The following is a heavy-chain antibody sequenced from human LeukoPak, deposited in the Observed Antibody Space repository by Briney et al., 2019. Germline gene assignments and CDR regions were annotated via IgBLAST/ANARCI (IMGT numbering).Heavy chain of an antibody. V-gene: IGHV1-8*03. CDR2: MNPNSGNT. D-gene: IGHD3-3*01. J-gene: IGHJ5*02. CDR3: ARGQGPRLRFLEWLPHNWFDP. Sequence: ASVKVSCKASGYTFTSYDINWVRQATGQGLEWMGWMNPNSGNTGYAQKFQGRVTITRNTSISTAYMELSSLRPEDTAVYYCARGQGPRLRFLEWLPHNWFDPWGQGTLVTVSS. CDR1: GYTFTSYD.